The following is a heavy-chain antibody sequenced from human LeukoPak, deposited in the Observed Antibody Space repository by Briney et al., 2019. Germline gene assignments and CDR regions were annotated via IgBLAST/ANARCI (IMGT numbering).Heavy chain of an antibody. Sequence: GGSLRLSCEASGFTFSSYWMQWVRQAPGKGLVWVSRIKSDGSSISYADSVKGRFTISRDNAKNTLYLQMNSLGAEDTAVYYCAREGDDFWSGDVHYYYYMDVWGKGTTVTVSS. J-gene: IGHJ6*03. CDR2: IKSDGSSI. V-gene: IGHV3-74*01. D-gene: IGHD3-3*01. CDR3: AREGDDFWSGDVHYYYYMDV. CDR1: GFTFSSYW.